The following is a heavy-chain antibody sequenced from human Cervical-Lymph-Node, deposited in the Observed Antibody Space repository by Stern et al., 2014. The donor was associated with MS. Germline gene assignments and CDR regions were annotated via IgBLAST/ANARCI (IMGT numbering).Heavy chain of an antibody. D-gene: IGHD3-22*01. J-gene: IGHJ2*01. CDR3: AREVADFYDSGWYLDF. CDR1: GFTFSTSD. Sequence: EVQLVQSGGGLVQPGGSLRLSCAASGFTFSTSDMHWVRQPTGKGLEWVSAIGRDGDTYYADSLKGRFTISRENAKNSLYLQMNSLGAGDTAVYYCAREVADFYDSGWYLDFWGRGTLVSVSS. V-gene: IGHV3-13*01. CDR2: IGRDGDT.